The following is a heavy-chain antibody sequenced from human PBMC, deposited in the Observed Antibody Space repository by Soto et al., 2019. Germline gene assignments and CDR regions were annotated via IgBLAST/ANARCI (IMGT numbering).Heavy chain of an antibody. CDR2: IIPLFGTA. J-gene: IGHJ4*02. CDR1: GGTFSTYA. CDR3: AKDPRLTTVSTLDY. D-gene: IGHD4-17*01. Sequence: SVKVSCKTSGGTFSTYAIYWVRQAPGQGLEWMGAIIPLFGTADYAQKFQGRVTITADESTSTAYMELSSLRSEDTAVYYCAKDPRLTTVSTLDYWGQGTLVTVSS. V-gene: IGHV1-69*13.